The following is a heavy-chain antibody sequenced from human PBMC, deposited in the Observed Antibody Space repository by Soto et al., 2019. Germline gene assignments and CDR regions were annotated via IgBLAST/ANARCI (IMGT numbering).Heavy chain of an antibody. CDR2: IYSGGST. CDR3: ARDPWAADY. V-gene: IGHV3-66*01. J-gene: IGHJ4*02. D-gene: IGHD3-16*01. Sequence: GGSLRLSCAASGFTVSTRYMSWVRQAPGKGLEWVSVIYSGGSTFYADAVRGRFTISRDNSKNTVNLQMNSLRAEDTAVYYCARDPWAADYWGQGTLVTVSS. CDR1: GFTVSTRY.